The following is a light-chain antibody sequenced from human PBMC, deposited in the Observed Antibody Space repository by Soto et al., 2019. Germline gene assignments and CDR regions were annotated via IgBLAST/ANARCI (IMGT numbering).Light chain of an antibody. CDR1: QSISGNY. V-gene: IGKV3-20*01. CDR2: GAS. J-gene: IGKJ3*01. Sequence: ELVLTQSPDSLSLSPGEGATLSCWASQSISGNYLAWYQQKPGRAPRLLIYGASNRATGIPDRFRGSGSGIDFSLTITRLEPEDFAVYYCQQYGRSAIFTLGPGTTV. CDR3: QQYGRSAIFT.